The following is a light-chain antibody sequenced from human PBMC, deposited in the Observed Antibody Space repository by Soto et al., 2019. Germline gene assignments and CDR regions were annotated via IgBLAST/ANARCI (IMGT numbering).Light chain of an antibody. J-gene: IGKJ1*01. CDR3: QLSYSTPWT. CDR2: TTS. Sequence: DIQMTQYQSSLSASVGDRVTITCRASQSISYYLNWYQQKPGRAPRLLIYTTSSLQSGVPSKFSGSASGTDFTLTISSLQPEDFATYYCQLSYSTPWTFGQGTKV. V-gene: IGKV1-39*01. CDR1: QSISYY.